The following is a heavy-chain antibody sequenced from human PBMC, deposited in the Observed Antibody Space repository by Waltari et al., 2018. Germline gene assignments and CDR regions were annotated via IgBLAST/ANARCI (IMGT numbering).Heavy chain of an antibody. D-gene: IGHD3-3*01. CDR3: ARGDPSVYYTSHMDV. J-gene: IGHJ6*03. CDR2: INPNNGGT. Sequence: QVQLVQSGAEVKKPGASVKVSCKAYGYTFTANYLHWVRQAPGQGLEWMGWINPNNGGTNYAQKFQGRVTMTRDTSISTAFMDLSRLKSDDTAVYFCARGDPSVYYTSHMDVWGKGTTVTVSS. V-gene: IGHV1-2*02. CDR1: GYTFTANY.